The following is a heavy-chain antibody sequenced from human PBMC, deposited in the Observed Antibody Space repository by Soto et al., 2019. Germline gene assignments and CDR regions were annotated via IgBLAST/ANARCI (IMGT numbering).Heavy chain of an antibody. CDR3: ARDTHDYGDYVPLDY. Sequence: QPGGSLRLSCAASGFTVSSNYMSWVRQAPGKGLEWVSVIYSGGSTYYADSVKGRFTISRDNSKNTLYLQMNSLRAEDTAVYYCARDTHDYGDYVPLDYWGQGTLVTVSS. CDR2: IYSGGST. CDR1: GFTVSSNY. D-gene: IGHD4-17*01. V-gene: IGHV3-53*01. J-gene: IGHJ4*02.